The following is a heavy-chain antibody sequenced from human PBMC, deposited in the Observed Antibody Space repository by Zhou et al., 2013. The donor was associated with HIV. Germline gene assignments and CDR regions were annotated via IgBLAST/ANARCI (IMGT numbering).Heavy chain of an antibody. CDR1: GGHFSTYG. D-gene: IGHD2-2*01. CDR3: ARPSNCSSSSCYFIFDY. CDR2: FIPIFGTT. Sequence: QVQLVQSGAEVKKPGSSVKVSCKASGGHFSTYGMNWVRQAPGQGLEWMGGFIPIFGTTRYAQKFQGRVTITTDESTNTAYMSLDSLRSEDTAVYYCARPSNCSSSSCYFIFDYWGQGTLVTVSS. J-gene: IGHJ4*02. V-gene: IGHV1-69*05.